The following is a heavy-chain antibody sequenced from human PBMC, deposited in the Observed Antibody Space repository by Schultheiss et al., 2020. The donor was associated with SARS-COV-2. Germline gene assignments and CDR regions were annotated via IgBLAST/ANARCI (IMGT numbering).Heavy chain of an antibody. CDR3: ARDHSSSLDY. Sequence: GESLKISCKASGYTFTGYYIHWVRQAPGQGLEWVGWSNPSSGDTKYGQQFQGRVTMTRDTSISTAYMELSSLRSEDTAVYYCARDHSSSLDYWGQGTLVTVSS. V-gene: IGHV1-2*02. J-gene: IGHJ4*02. D-gene: IGHD6-13*01. CDR2: SNPSSGDT. CDR1: GYTFTGYY.